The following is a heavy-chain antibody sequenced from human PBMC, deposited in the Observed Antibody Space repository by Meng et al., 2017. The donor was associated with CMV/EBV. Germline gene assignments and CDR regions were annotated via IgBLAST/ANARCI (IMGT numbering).Heavy chain of an antibody. J-gene: IGHJ6*02. CDR2: ISYDGSNK. V-gene: IGHV3-30*04. CDR1: GFTFSSYA. Sequence: GESLKISCAASGFTFSSYAMHWVRQAPGKGLEWVAVISYDGSNKYYADSVKGRFTISRDNSKNTLYLQMNSLRAEDTAVYYCAKASRWGDLFYGMDVWGQGTTVTVSS. D-gene: IGHD6-13*01. CDR3: AKASRWGDLFYGMDV.